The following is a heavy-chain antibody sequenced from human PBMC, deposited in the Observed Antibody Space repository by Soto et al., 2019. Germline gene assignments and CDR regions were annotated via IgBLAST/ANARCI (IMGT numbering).Heavy chain of an antibody. V-gene: IGHV4-59*01. J-gene: IGHJ4*02. D-gene: IGHD1-20*01. CDR1: GASLSSSS. CDR3: ARELTGPLEY. CDR2: IYENGNT. Sequence: PSETLSLTCTVSGASLSSSSWSWIRQSPEKGLEWIGYIYENGNTNYNPSLETRVTMSVDTSKNEFSLKLTSVAAADTAVYFCARELTGPLEYWGPGTLVTVSS.